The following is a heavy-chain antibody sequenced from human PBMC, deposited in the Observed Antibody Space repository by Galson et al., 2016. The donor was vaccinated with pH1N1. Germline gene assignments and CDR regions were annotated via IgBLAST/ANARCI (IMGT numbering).Heavy chain of an antibody. J-gene: IGHJ4*02. V-gene: IGHV3-9*01. Sequence: SLRLSCAASGFTFDDYAMHWVRQAPGKGLEWVSGISWNSGSIGYADSVKGRFTIFRDNAKNSLYLQMNSLRAEDTALNYCAKVTGYLYGYVDYWGQGTLVTVSS. CDR2: ISWNSGSI. D-gene: IGHD5-18*01. CDR3: AKVTGYLYGYVDY. CDR1: GFTFDDYA.